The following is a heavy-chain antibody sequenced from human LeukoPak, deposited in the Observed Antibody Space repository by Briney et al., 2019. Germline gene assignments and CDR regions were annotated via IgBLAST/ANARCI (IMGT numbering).Heavy chain of an antibody. D-gene: IGHD4-17*01. J-gene: IGHJ4*02. Sequence: SQTLSLTCTVSGGSISSGSYYWSWIRQPAGKGLEWIGRIYTSGSTNYNPSLKSRVTISVDTPKNQFSLKLSSVTAADTAVYYCARELTTVTTLGFDYWGQGTLVTVSS. CDR1: GGSISSGSYY. CDR2: IYTSGST. V-gene: IGHV4-61*02. CDR3: ARELTTVTTLGFDY.